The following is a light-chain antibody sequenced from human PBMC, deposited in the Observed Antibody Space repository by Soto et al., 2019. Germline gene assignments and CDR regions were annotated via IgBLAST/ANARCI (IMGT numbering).Light chain of an antibody. Sequence: EVVLTQSPGTLSLSPGERVTLSCRASQSVASSYLAWYQQKPGRAPRLLFYSASSRATGIPDRFSGSGSGTDFTLTISRLEPEDFAVYYCHHFGSLPETCVQVTNVE. J-gene: IGKJ1*01. CDR3: HHFGSLPET. V-gene: IGKV3-20*01. CDR2: SAS. CDR1: QSVASSY.